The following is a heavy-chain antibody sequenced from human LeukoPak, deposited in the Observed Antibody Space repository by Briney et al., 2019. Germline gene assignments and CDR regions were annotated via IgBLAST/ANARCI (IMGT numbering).Heavy chain of an antibody. CDR1: GFTFSSYG. V-gene: IGHV3-30*02. J-gene: IGHJ6*02. CDR2: MRYDGSNK. CDR3: AALGDYVPYYYYYYGMDV. D-gene: IGHD3-16*01. Sequence: PGGSLRLSCAASGFTFSSYGMHWVRQAPGKGLEWVAFMRYDGSNKYYADSVKGRFTISRDNSKNTLYLQMNSLRAEDTAVYYCAALGDYVPYYYYYYGMDVWGQGTTVTVSS.